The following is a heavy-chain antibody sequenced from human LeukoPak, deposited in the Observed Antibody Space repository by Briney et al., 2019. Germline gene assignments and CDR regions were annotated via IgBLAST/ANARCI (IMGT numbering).Heavy chain of an antibody. CDR3: ARDSDSSFDY. D-gene: IGHD2-15*01. V-gene: IGHV4-31*03. CDR1: GGSISSGGYY. Sequence: SETLSLTCTVSGGSISSGGYYWSWIRQHPGKGLEWIGYIYYSGSTYYNPSFKSRVTISVDTSKNQFSLKLSSVTAADTAVYYCARDSDSSFDYWGQGTLVTVSS. CDR2: IYYSGST. J-gene: IGHJ4*02.